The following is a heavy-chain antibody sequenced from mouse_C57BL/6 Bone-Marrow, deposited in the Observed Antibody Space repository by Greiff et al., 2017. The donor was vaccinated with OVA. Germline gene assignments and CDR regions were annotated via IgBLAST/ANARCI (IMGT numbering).Heavy chain of an antibody. J-gene: IGHJ4*01. CDR2: INPSNGGT. CDR3: ARGGITTVGESYAMDY. D-gene: IGHD1-1*01. V-gene: IGHV1-53*01. CDR1: GSTFTSYC. Sequence: QVQLQQPGTELVKPGASVKLSCKASGSTFTSYCMHWVKQRPGQGLEWIGNINPSNGGTNYNEKFKSKATLTVDKSSSTAYMQLSSLTSEDSAVYYCARGGITTVGESYAMDYWGQGTSVTVSS.